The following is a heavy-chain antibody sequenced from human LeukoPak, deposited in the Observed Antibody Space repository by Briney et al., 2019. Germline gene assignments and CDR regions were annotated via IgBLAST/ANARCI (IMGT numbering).Heavy chain of an antibody. Sequence: SETLSLTCIFSGGSISSYYWSWIRQPAGKGLEWIGRIHTSGSTNYNPSLKSRVTMSVDTSKNQFSLKLSSVTAADTGVYYCARTYDYIWGSFRSHSFDSWGQGTLVTVSS. V-gene: IGHV4-4*07. CDR1: GGSISSYY. CDR3: ARTYDYIWGSFRSHSFDS. J-gene: IGHJ4*02. D-gene: IGHD3-16*02. CDR2: IHTSGST.